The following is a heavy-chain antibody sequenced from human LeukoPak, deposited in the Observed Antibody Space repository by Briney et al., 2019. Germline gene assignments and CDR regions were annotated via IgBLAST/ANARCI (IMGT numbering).Heavy chain of an antibody. CDR2: IWYDGGNK. CDR3: ARAFSDTAMVTLFDY. CDR1: GFTFSSYG. D-gene: IGHD5-18*01. V-gene: IGHV3-33*01. Sequence: TGGSLRLSCAASGFTFSSYGMHWVRQAPGKGLEWVAVIWYDGGNKYYADSVKGRFTISRDNSKNTLYLQMNSLRAEDTAVYYCARAFSDTAMVTLFDYWGQGTLVTVSS. J-gene: IGHJ4*02.